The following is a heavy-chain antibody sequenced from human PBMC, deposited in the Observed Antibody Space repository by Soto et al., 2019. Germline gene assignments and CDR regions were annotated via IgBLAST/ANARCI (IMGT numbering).Heavy chain of an antibody. J-gene: IGHJ5*02. V-gene: IGHV4-31*03. CDR3: ARQLWLRGGFDP. Sequence: QVQLQESGPGLVKPSQTLSLTCTVSGGSITSDNYYWSWIRQHPGKGLEWIGYIYYSGTTQYNPSLKSRVTISVDTSKNQFSLKLSSATAADTAVYYCARQLWLRGGFDPWGQGTLVTVSS. CDR1: GGSITSDNYY. D-gene: IGHD5-18*01. CDR2: IYYSGTT.